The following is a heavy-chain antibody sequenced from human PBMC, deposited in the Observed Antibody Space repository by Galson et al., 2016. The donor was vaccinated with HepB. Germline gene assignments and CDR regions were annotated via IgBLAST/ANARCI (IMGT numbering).Heavy chain of an antibody. CDR2: IDQDGTEK. V-gene: IGHV3-7*04. D-gene: IGHD1-1*01. CDR3: ARAYQYTLDY. J-gene: IGHJ4*02. CDR1: GLTFSNFW. Sequence: SLRLSCAASGLTFSNFWMTWVRQAPGNGLEWVANIDQDGTEKNYLDSVGGRFTISRDNAKRSLFLQMNSLRAEDTAVYFCARAYQYTLDYWGQGTLVTVSS.